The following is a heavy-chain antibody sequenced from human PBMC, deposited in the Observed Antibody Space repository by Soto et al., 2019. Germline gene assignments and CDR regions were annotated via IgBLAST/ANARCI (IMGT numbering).Heavy chain of an antibody. Sequence: ASVKVSCKVSGYTLTELSMHWVRQAPGKGLEWMGGFDPEDGETIYAQKFQGRVTMTEDTSTDTAYMELSSLRSEDTAVYYCATVSSGYARDAFDIWGQGTMVTVSS. J-gene: IGHJ3*02. V-gene: IGHV1-24*01. CDR3: ATVSSGYARDAFDI. D-gene: IGHD5-12*01. CDR1: GYTLTELS. CDR2: FDPEDGET.